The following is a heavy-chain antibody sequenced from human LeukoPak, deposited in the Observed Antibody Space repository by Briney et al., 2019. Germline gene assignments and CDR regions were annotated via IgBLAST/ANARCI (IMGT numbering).Heavy chain of an antibody. D-gene: IGHD1-26*01. V-gene: IGHV4-59*01. CDR2: IYYSGST. J-gene: IGHJ4*02. CDR1: GGSISSYY. CDR3: AGVPRGGSYFDY. Sequence: SETLSLTCTVSGGSISSYYWSWIRQPPGKGLEWIGYIYYSGSTNYNPSLKSRVTISVDTSKNQFSLKLSSVTAADTAVYYCAGVPRGGSYFDYWGQGTLVTASS.